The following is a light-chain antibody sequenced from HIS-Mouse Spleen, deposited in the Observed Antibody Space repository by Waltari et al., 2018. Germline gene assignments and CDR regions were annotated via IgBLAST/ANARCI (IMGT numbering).Light chain of an antibody. Sequence: HSALTQPASVSGAPGQSGTLSCTGTSIDVGSYNLVPWYQQTPGKAPKLMIYEGSKRPSGVSNRFSGSKSGNTASLTISGLQAEDEADYYCCSYAGSSTYYVFGTGTKVTVL. CDR3: CSYAGSSTYYV. CDR2: EGS. V-gene: IGLV2-23*01. J-gene: IGLJ1*01. CDR1: SIDVGSYNL.